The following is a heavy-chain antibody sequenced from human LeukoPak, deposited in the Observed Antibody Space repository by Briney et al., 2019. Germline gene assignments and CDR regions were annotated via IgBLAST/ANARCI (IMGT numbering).Heavy chain of an antibody. CDR3: ARGLYYDILTGYRDY. Sequence: GGSLRLSCAASGFTFSSYSMNWVRQAPGKGLEWVSSISSSSYIYYADSVKGRFTISRDNAKNSLYLQMNSLRAEDTAVYYCARGLYYDILTGYRDYWGQGTLVTVSS. J-gene: IGHJ4*02. D-gene: IGHD3-9*01. CDR2: ISSSSYI. CDR1: GFTFSSYS. V-gene: IGHV3-21*01.